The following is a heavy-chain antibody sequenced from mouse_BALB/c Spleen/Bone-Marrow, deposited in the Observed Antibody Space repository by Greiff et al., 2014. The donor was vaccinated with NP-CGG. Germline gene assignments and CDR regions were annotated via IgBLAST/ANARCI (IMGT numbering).Heavy chain of an antibody. V-gene: IGHV1-14*01. Sequence: SGPELVKPGASVKMSCRASGYTFTSYVMHWMKQKPGQGLEWIGYINPYNDGTKYNETFKGKATLTSDKSSSTAYMDLSSLTSEDSAVYFCARSEYFGSSYDYWGQGTTLTVSS. CDR2: INPYNDGT. J-gene: IGHJ2*01. CDR3: ARSEYFGSSYDY. D-gene: IGHD1-1*01. CDR1: GYTFTSYV.